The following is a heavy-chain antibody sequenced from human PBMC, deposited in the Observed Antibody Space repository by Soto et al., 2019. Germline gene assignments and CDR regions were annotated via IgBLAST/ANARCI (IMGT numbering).Heavy chain of an antibody. J-gene: IGHJ5*02. CDR3: ARDGAADGSGSYTVDP. V-gene: IGHV3-33*01. D-gene: IGHD3-10*01. CDR2: IWYDGSNK. CDR1: GFTFSSYG. Sequence: QVQLVESGGGVVQPGRSLRLSCAASGFTFSSYGMHWVRQAPGKGLEWVAVIWYDGSNKYYADSVKGRFTISRDNSKNTLYLQMNSLRAEDTAVYYCARDGAADGSGSYTVDPWGQGTVVTVSS.